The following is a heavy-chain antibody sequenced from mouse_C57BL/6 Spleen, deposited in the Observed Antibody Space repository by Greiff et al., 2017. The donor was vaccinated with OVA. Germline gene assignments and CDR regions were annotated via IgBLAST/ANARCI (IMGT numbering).Heavy chain of an antibody. CDR2: INYDGSST. J-gene: IGHJ1*03. D-gene: IGHD1-1*01. CDR1: GFTFSDYY. CDR3: ARDRDYGSSEGYWYFDV. Sequence: EVQVVESEGGLVQPGSSMKLSCTASGFTFSDYYMAWVRQVPEKGLEWVANINYDGSSTYYLDSLKSRFIISRDNAKNILYLQMSSLKSEDTATYYCARDRDYGSSEGYWYFDVWGTGTTVTVSS. V-gene: IGHV5-16*01.